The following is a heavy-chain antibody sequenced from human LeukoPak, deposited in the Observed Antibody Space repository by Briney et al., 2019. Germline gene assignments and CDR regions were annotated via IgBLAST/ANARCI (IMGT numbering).Heavy chain of an antibody. CDR1: GGSISSDY. J-gene: IGHJ3*01. V-gene: IGHV4-59*08. CDR2: IHHSGKT. D-gene: IGHD3-22*01. CDR3: ARGYYDSSGSSNTFDV. Sequence: SEALSLTCTVSGGSISSDYWSWIRQPPGKGLEWIGYIHHSGKTNYNPSLKSRVTTSVDTSKNQFSLKLSSVTAADTAVYYCARGYYDSSGSSNTFDVWGQGTMVTVSS.